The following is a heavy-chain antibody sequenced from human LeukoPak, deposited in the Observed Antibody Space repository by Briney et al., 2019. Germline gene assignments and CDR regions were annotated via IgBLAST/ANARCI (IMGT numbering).Heavy chain of an antibody. Sequence: PSQTLSLTCTVSGGSISSGGYYWSWIRQHPEKGLEWIGYIYYSGSTYYNPSLKSRVTISVDTSKNQFSLKLSSVTAADTAVYYCAREAPTYYDFWSGHNRFDTWGEGNLVTVSS. CDR2: IYYSGST. CDR1: GGSISSGGYY. J-gene: IGHJ5*02. CDR3: AREAPTYYDFWSGHNRFDT. V-gene: IGHV4-31*03. D-gene: IGHD3-3*01.